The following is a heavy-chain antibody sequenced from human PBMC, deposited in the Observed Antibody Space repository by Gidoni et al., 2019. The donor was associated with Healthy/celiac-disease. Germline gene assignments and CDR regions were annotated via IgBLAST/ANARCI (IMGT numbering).Heavy chain of an antibody. V-gene: IGHV3-30*01. Sequence: QVQLVESGGGVVQPGRSLRLSCAASGFTFSSYAMHWVRQAPGKGLEWVAVISYDGSNKYYADSVKGRFTISRDNSKNTLYLQMNSLRAEDTAVYYCARDLSSSSEYFQHWGQGTLVTVSS. CDR3: ARDLSSSSEYFQH. CDR1: GFTFSSYA. D-gene: IGHD6-13*01. J-gene: IGHJ1*01. CDR2: ISYDGSNK.